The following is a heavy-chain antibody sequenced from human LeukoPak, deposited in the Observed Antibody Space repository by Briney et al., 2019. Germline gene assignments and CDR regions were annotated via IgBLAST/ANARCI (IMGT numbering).Heavy chain of an antibody. CDR2: IKQEGSVK. Sequence: PGGSLRLSCAASRFTFNNYWMSWVRQAPGKGLEWVANIKQEGSVKYYVDSVKGRFTISRDNAKNSLYLQMNSLRAEDTAVYYCARIGYSSSSNDYWGQGTLVIVSS. D-gene: IGHD6-6*01. CDR3: ARIGYSSSSNDY. V-gene: IGHV3-7*01. J-gene: IGHJ4*02. CDR1: RFTFNNYW.